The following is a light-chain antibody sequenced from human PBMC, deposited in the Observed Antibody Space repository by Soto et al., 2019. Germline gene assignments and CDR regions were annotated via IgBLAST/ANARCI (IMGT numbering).Light chain of an antibody. CDR2: EVN. Sequence: QSVLTQPASVSGSPGQSITISCTGTSSDVGSCNCVSWYQQHPGKAPTLMIYEVNKRPSGVSNRFSGSKSGNTASLTSSGLQAEVEADYYCCSSVGSPNWVFGGGTKLTVL. CDR3: CSSVGSPNWV. CDR1: SSDVGSCNC. V-gene: IGLV2-23*02. J-gene: IGLJ3*02.